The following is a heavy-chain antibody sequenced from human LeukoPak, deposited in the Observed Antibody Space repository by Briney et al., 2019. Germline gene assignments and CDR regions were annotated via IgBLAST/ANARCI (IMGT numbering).Heavy chain of an antibody. CDR3: AKASAMIVVVSKHFDY. J-gene: IGHJ4*02. CDR1: GFTFSSYG. D-gene: IGHD3-22*01. Sequence: GGSLRLSCVASGFTFSSYGMSWVRQAPGKGLEWVSAIRGSGGSTYYADSVKGRFTISRDNSKNTLYLQMNSLRAEDTAVYYCAKASAMIVVVSKHFDYWGQGTLVTVSS. CDR2: IRGSGGST. V-gene: IGHV3-23*01.